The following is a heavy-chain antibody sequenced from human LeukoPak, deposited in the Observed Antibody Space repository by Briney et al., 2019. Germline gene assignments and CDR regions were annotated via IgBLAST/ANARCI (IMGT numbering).Heavy chain of an antibody. CDR3: ARGIAGAGRGAWGDY. Sequence: ASVKVSCKASGYTFTGYYMHWVRQAPGQGLEWMGWINPNSGGTNYAQKFQGRVTMTRDTSISTAYMELSRLRSDDTAVYYWARGIAGAGRGAWGDYWGQGTLVTVSS. V-gene: IGHV1-2*02. CDR1: GYTFTGYY. CDR2: INPNSGGT. D-gene: IGHD6-19*01. J-gene: IGHJ4*02.